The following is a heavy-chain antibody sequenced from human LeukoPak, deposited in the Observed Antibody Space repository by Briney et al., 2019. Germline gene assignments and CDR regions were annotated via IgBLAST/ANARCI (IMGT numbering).Heavy chain of an antibody. J-gene: IGHJ4*02. CDR3: ATNRITIFGVVTDY. CDR1: GFTFSSYW. Sequence: GGSLGLSCAASGFTFSSYWMHWVRQAAGKGLVWVSRINSDGSSTSYADSVKGRFTISRDNAKNTLYLQMNSLRAEDTAVYYCATNRITIFGVVTDYWGQGTLVTVSS. CDR2: INSDGSST. D-gene: IGHD3-3*01. V-gene: IGHV3-74*01.